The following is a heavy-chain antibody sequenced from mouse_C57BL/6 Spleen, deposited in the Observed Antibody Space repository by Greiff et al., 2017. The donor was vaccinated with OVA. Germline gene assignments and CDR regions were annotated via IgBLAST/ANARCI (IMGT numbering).Heavy chain of an antibody. CDR3: ARGGTSPVNDYYAMDY. D-gene: IGHD2-12*01. Sequence: EVQLQQSGPVLVKPGASVKMSCKASGYTFTDYYMNWVKQSHGKSLEWIGVINPYNGGTSYNQKFKGKATLTVDKSSSTAYMELNSLTSEDSAVYYCARGGTSPVNDYYAMDYWGQGTSVTVSS. J-gene: IGHJ4*01. V-gene: IGHV1-19*01. CDR1: GYTFTDYY. CDR2: INPYNGGT.